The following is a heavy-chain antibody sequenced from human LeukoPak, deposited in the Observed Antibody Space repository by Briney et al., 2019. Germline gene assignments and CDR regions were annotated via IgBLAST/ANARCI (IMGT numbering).Heavy chain of an antibody. V-gene: IGHV1-2*06. J-gene: IGHJ4*02. CDR3: ARRPVICGGDCCYFDY. Sequence: GASVKVSCKASGYTFTGYYMHWVRQAPGQGLEWMGRINPNSGGTNYAQKFQGRVTMTRDTSISTAYMELSRLRSDDTAVYYCARRPVICGGDCCYFDYWGQGTLVTVSS. D-gene: IGHD2-21*02. CDR2: INPNSGGT. CDR1: GYTFTGYY.